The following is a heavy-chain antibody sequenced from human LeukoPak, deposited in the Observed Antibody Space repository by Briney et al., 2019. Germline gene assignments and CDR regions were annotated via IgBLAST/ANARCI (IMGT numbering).Heavy chain of an antibody. D-gene: IGHD3-22*01. J-gene: IGHJ6*02. V-gene: IGHV3-33*01. CDR2: IWYDGSNK. CDR3: ARDNYYDSSGYYYYYGMDV. Sequence: GGPLRLSCAASGFTFSSYGMHWVRQAPGKGLEWVAVIWYDGSNKYYADSVKGRFTISRDNSKNTLYLQMNSLRAEDTAVYYCARDNYYDSSGYYYYYGMDVWGQGTTVTVSS. CDR1: GFTFSSYG.